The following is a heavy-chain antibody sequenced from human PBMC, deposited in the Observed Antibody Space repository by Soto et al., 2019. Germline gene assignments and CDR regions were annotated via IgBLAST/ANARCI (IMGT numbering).Heavy chain of an antibody. CDR3: ASGQMATIVFDY. V-gene: IGHV3-21*01. Sequence: GGSLRLSCAASGFTFSSYGMNWVRQAPGKGLEWVSSISSSSSYIYYADSVKGRFTISRDNAKNSLYLQMNSLRAEDTAVYYCASGQMATIVFDYWGQGTLVTVSS. CDR2: ISSSSSYI. J-gene: IGHJ4*02. D-gene: IGHD5-12*01. CDR1: GFTFSSYG.